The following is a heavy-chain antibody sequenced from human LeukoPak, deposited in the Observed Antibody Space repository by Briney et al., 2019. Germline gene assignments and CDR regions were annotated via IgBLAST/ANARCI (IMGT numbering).Heavy chain of an antibody. CDR1: GGSFSGSY. J-gene: IGHJ4*02. V-gene: IGHV4-34*12. D-gene: IGHD6-13*01. CDR2: VIHRGSP. Sequence: TSETLSLTCAVYGGSFSGSYWSLIRQPPGKGLEWIGEVIHRGSPTYNPSLKSRVTMSIDTSKNQFSLKLTSVTAADTAVYYCASAPYTNSADFWGPGTLVTVSS. CDR3: ASAPYTNSADF.